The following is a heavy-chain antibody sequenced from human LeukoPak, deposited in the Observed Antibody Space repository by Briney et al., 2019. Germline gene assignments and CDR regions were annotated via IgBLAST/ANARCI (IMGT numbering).Heavy chain of an antibody. CDR1: GGTFSSYA. CDR3: ARRVRSVAGKEDWFVP. CDR2: IIPIFGTA. D-gene: IGHD6-19*01. Sequence: GSSVKVSCKASGGTFSSYAISWVRQAPGQGLEWMGGIIPIFGTANYAQKFQGRVTITTDESTSTAYMELSSLRSEDTAVYYCARRVRSVAGKEDWFVPWGQGSLVTVSS. J-gene: IGHJ5*02. V-gene: IGHV1-69*05.